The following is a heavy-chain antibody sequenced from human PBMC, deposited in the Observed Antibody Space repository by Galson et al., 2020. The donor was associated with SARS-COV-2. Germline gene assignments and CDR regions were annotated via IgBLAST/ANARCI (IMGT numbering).Heavy chain of an antibody. CDR3: ATKNYGDFVFEN. CDR2: IYSGGRT. J-gene: IGHJ4*02. V-gene: IGHV3-23*03. D-gene: IGHD4-17*01. CDR1: SFDFVSYA. Sequence: GGSLRLSCVVSSFDFVSYAVAWVRQAPGKGLEWVSVIYSGGRTHYAESVEGRFTISRDKSKNTVYLQMNSLRTEDTAMYYCATKNYGDFVFENWGQGTLVTASS.